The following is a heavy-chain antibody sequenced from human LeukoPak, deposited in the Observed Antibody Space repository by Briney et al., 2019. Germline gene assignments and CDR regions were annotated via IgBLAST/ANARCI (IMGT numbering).Heavy chain of an antibody. CDR2: FYSRGHT. J-gene: IGHJ4*02. CDR1: GFSVSSNY. V-gene: IGHV3-53*01. D-gene: IGHD2-2*02. Sequence: GGSLRLSCVDSGFSVSSNYLSWVRQAPGKGLEGVSVFYSRGHTYYADSVRGRFTVSRDNSKNTLYLQMNSLRAEDTAVYYCARDQLGGYCTSTNCYTSFYYWGRGTLVTVSS. CDR3: ARDQLGGYCTSTNCYTSFYY.